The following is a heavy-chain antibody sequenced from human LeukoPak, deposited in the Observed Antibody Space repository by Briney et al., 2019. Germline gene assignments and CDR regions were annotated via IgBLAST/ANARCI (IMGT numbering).Heavy chain of an antibody. J-gene: IGHJ6*02. V-gene: IGHV1-18*01. CDR1: GYTFTSYG. CDR2: ISAYNGNT. Sequence: ASVKVSCKASGYTFTSYGISWVRQAPGQGLEWMGWISAYNGNTNYAQKLQGRVTMTTDTSTSTAYMELRSLRSDDTAVYYCARDVAAAGYYYYGMDVWGRGTTVTVSS. CDR3: ARDVAAAGYYYYGMDV. D-gene: IGHD6-13*01.